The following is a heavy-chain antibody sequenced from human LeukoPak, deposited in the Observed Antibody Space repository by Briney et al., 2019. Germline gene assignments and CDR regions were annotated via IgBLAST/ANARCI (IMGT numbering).Heavy chain of an antibody. V-gene: IGHV1-46*01. D-gene: IGHD3-22*01. CDR1: GYTFTGYY. J-gene: IGHJ5*02. CDR3: ARTMIVVGPFDP. Sequence: ASVKVSCKASGYTFTGYYMHWVRQAPGQGLEWMGIINPSGGSTSYAQKFQGRVTMTRDTSTSTVYMELSSLRSEDTAVYYCARTMIVVGPFDPWGQGTLVTVSS. CDR2: INPSGGST.